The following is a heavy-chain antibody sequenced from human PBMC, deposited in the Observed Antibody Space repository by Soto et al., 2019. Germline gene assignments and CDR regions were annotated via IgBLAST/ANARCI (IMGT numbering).Heavy chain of an antibody. J-gene: IGHJ3*02. CDR3: AKDQPRATDYDFWIGYNPDDACDI. V-gene: IGHV3-9*01. D-gene: IGHD3-3*01. CDR1: GFTFDDYA. Sequence: EVQLVESGGDLVQPGRSLRLSCAASGFTFDDYAMHWVRQAPGKGLEWVSGISCNSGSIDYADSVKGRFTISRDNAKNCLYLKKNSLRSEDTALYYCAKDQPRATDYDFWIGYNPDDACDIWGGGTMVTV. CDR2: ISCNSGSI.